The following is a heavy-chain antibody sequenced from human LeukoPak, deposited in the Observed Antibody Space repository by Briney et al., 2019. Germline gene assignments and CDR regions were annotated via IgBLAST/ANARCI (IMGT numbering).Heavy chain of an antibody. CDR2: FGTRSTSI. D-gene: IGHD3-22*01. J-gene: IGHJ4*02. CDR3: AREVSEGFDF. Sequence: GSLSLSCTASGFPFSGYSMNWIRQAPGKGLEWVSSFGTRSTSIYHAGSVKGRFAISRDNAKNSLYLQMNSLRAEDTAVYYCAREVSEGFDFWGQGTLVTVSS. CDR1: GFPFSGYS. V-gene: IGHV3-21*01.